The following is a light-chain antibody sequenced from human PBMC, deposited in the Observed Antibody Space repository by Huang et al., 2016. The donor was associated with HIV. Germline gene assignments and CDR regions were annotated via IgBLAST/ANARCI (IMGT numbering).Light chain of an antibody. J-gene: IGKJ5*01. CDR1: QSVINY. CDR3: QQRYRWPPIT. V-gene: IGKV3-11*01. Sequence: EIVLTQSPATLSLSPGERATLSSRASQSVINYLAWYQQKPGQAPRLLIYDASNRATGTPARFSGTWSGTDFTLTISSLEPEDFAVYYCQQRYRWPPITFGQGTRLEMK. CDR2: DAS.